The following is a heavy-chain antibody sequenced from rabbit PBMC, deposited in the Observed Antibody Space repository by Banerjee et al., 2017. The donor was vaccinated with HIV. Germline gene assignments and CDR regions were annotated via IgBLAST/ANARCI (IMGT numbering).Heavy chain of an antibody. V-gene: IGHV1S7*01. CDR2: IDPIFSST. Sequence: QSLEESGGGLVQPEGSLTLSCKASGFDLSNYGVSWVRQAPGKGLEWIGYIDPIFSSTHYATWVNGRFTISSHNAQNTLYLQLNSLTAADTATYFCVRDYKFYFNLWGQGTLVTVS. CDR3: VRDYKFYFNL. D-gene: IGHD1-1*01. CDR1: GFDLSNYG. J-gene: IGHJ4*01.